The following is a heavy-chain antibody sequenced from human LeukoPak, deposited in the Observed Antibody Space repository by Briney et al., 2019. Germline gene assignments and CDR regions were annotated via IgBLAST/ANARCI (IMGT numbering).Heavy chain of an antibody. CDR2: ISYDGSNK. CDR3: ARATHGDYVPAFDI. J-gene: IGHJ3*02. D-gene: IGHD4-17*01. V-gene: IGHV3-30*01. CDR1: GFTFSSYA. Sequence: GRSLRLSCAASGFTFSSYAMHWVRQAPGKGLEWVAVISYDGSNKYYADSVKGRFTISRDNSKNTLYLQMNSLRAEDTAVYYCARATHGDYVPAFDIWGQGTMVTVSS.